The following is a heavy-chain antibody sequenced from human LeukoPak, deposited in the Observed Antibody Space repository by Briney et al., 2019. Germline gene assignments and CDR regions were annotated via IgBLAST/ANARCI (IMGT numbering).Heavy chain of an antibody. CDR2: IIPIFGTA. D-gene: IGHD3-22*01. Sequence: PVKVSCKASGGTFSSYAISWVRQAPGQGLEWMGGIIPIFGTANYAQKFQGRVTITADESTSTAYMELSSLRSEDTALYYCARGGYYYDSSGYYYEPYFDYWGQGTLVTVSS. CDR1: GGTFSSYA. CDR3: ARGGYYYDSSGYYYEPYFDY. V-gene: IGHV1-69*13. J-gene: IGHJ4*02.